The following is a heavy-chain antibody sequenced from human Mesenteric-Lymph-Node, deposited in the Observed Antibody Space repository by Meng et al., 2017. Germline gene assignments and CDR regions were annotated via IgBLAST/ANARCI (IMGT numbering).Heavy chain of an antibody. J-gene: IGHJ1*01. D-gene: IGHD6-19*01. CDR3: ARTFSSGWSLFQH. V-gene: IGHV4-4*02. CDR2: IYHSGSS. Sequence: QGQLEVVGPVMVNPSGTLALTCAVSGGSISSSHWWSWVRQPPGKGLEWIGEIYHSGSSNYNPSLKSRVTISADKSKNHFSLKLSSVTAADTAVYYCARTFSSGWSLFQHWGQGTLVTVSS. CDR1: GGSISSSHW.